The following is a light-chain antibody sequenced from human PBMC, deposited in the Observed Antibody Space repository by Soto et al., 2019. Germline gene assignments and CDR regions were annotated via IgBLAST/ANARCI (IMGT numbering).Light chain of an antibody. Sequence: DIQMTQSPLSLSASVGDRVTVTCRAGQSISRHLNWYQQKPGKAPKLLIFAASSLQSGVPSRFSGSRSGPDFTLTISSLQPEDFATYYCQQSYSSPPTFGQGTKVDIK. CDR2: AAS. CDR3: QQSYSSPPT. V-gene: IGKV1-39*01. CDR1: QSISRH. J-gene: IGKJ1*01.